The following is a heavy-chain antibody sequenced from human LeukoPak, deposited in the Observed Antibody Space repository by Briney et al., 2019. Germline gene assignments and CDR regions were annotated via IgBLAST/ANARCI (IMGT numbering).Heavy chain of an antibody. Sequence: GASVKVSCKASGYTFTGYYMHWVRQAPGQGLEWMGWINPNSGGTNYAQKFQGRVTMTRDTSISTAYMELSRLRSEDTAVYYCARFYSETRGSWQDDYWGQGTLVTVSS. V-gene: IGHV1-2*02. CDR2: INPNSGGT. D-gene: IGHD1-26*01. J-gene: IGHJ4*02. CDR1: GYTFTGYY. CDR3: ARFYSETRGSWQDDY.